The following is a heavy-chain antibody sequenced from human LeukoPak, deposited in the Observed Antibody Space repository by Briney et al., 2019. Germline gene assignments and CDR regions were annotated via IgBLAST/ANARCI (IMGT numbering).Heavy chain of an antibody. CDR3: ARGPGGYSYGYYFDY. J-gene: IGHJ4*02. D-gene: IGHD5-18*01. Sequence: PSETLSLTCTVSGGSISRHFWSWIRQPPGKGLEWIGYIYYSGSTNYNPSLRSRVTISVDTSKNQFSLKLSSVTAADTAVYYCARGPGGYSYGYYFDYWGQGTLVTVSS. CDR2: IYYSGST. CDR1: GGSISRHF. V-gene: IGHV4-59*11.